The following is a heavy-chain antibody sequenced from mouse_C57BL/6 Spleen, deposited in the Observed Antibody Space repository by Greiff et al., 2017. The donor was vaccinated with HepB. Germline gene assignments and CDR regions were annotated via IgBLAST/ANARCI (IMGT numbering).Heavy chain of an antibody. J-gene: IGHJ2*01. CDR2: IHPRGGST. D-gene: IGHD3-2*02. CDR3: ARSQLRLRFFDD. V-gene: IGHV1-85*01. CDR1: GYTFTSYD. Sequence: QVQLQQSGPELVKPGASVKLSCKASGYTFTSYDINWVKQRPGQGLEWIGWIHPRGGSTKYNEKFKGKATLTVDTSSSTAYMALRSLTSEDSAVYFCARSQLRLRFFDDWGQGTTLTVSS.